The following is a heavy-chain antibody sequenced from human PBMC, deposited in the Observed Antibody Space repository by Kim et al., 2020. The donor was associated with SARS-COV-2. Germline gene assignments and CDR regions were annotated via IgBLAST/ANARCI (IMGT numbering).Heavy chain of an antibody. D-gene: IGHD6-25*01. Sequence: SRGNTIYSSNSVRGRFTISRDNAKNSLYLQMNSLRAEETAVYYCAKHSGGWGQGTLVTVSS. V-gene: IGHV3-48*03. J-gene: IGHJ4*02. CDR3: AKHSGG. CDR2: SRGNTI.